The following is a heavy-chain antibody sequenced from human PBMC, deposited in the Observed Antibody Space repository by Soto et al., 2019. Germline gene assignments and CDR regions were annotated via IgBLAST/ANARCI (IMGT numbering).Heavy chain of an antibody. Sequence: SETLSLTCTVSGGSIISYYWSWIRQSPGKGLEWIGFIFYNGNTNYNPSVKSRVTISVDTSKSQFSLKLTSVTAADTAVYYCARRPDYDYYYMDVWGKGTTVTVSS. V-gene: IGHV4-59*08. J-gene: IGHJ6*03. CDR2: IFYNGNT. CDR3: ARRPDYDYYYMDV. CDR1: GGSIISYY.